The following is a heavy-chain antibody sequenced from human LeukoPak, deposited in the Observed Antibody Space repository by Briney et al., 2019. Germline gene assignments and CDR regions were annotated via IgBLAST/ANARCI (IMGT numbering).Heavy chain of an antibody. Sequence: GGSLRLSCAASGFTFSSYAMSWVRQAPGKGLEWVSSVSGSGGSTYYADSVQGRFTISRDNSKSTLCLQMNSLRAEDTAVYYCANANDSHIDYWGQGTLVTVSS. J-gene: IGHJ4*02. CDR2: VSGSGGST. CDR1: GFTFSSYA. CDR3: ANANDSHIDY. V-gene: IGHV3-23*01. D-gene: IGHD2-21*02.